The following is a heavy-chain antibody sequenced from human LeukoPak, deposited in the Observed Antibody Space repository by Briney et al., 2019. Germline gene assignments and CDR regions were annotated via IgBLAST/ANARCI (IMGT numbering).Heavy chain of an antibody. CDR2: IIPIFGTA. CDR1: GGTFSSYA. Sequence: ASVKVSCKASGGTFSSYAISWVRQAPGQGLEWMGGIIPIFGTANYAQKFQGRVTITADESTSTAYMELSSLRSEDTAVYYCAGLQSSTSVDYYYYYMGVWGKGTTVTISS. V-gene: IGHV1-69*13. D-gene: IGHD2-2*01. CDR3: AGLQSSTSVDYYYYYMGV. J-gene: IGHJ6*03.